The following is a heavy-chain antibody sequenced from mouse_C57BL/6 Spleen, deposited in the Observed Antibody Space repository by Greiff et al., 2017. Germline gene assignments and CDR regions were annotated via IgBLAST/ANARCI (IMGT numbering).Heavy chain of an antibody. Sequence: EVQLVESGPGLVKPSQSLSLTCSVTGYSITSGYYWNWIRQFPGNKLEWMGYISYDGSNNYNPSLKNRISITRDTSKNQFFLKLNSVTTEDTATYYCARWYYGSSYSDYWGQGTTLTVSS. CDR1: GYSITSGYY. CDR3: ARWYYGSSYSDY. V-gene: IGHV3-6*01. J-gene: IGHJ2*01. CDR2: ISYDGSN. D-gene: IGHD1-1*01.